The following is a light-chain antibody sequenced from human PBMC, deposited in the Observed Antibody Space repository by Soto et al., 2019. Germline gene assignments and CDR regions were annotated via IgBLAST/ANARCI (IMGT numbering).Light chain of an antibody. V-gene: IGKV1-5*01. CDR3: QQYFNYGT. Sequence: DIQMTQSPSTLSASVGDRVTNTCRASQSVSSWLAWYQQKPGKAPKLLIYDASTLESGVPSRFSGSGSGTEFTLTISSLQPDDFATYYCQQYFNYGTFGQGTKVDIK. J-gene: IGKJ1*01. CDR1: QSVSSW. CDR2: DAS.